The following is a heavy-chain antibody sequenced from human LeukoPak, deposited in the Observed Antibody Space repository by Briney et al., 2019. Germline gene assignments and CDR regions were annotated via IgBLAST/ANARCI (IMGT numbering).Heavy chain of an antibody. CDR1: GYTFTSYA. CDR2: INPNSGGT. J-gene: IGHJ4*02. CDR3: ARGPHWDPHFDY. Sequence: GASVKVSCKASGYTFTSYAMNWVRQAPGQGLEWMGWINPNSGGTNYAQKFLGRVTMTRDTSISTAYMELSRLRSDDTAVYYCARGPHWDPHFDYWGQGTLVTVSS. D-gene: IGHD7-27*01. V-gene: IGHV1-2*02.